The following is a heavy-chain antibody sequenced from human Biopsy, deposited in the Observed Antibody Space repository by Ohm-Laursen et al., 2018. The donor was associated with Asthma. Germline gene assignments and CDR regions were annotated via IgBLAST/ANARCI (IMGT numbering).Heavy chain of an antibody. CDR2: INPVFGTT. V-gene: IGHV1-69*01. J-gene: IGHJ4*02. CDR1: GGTFNTFV. D-gene: IGHD2-2*01. Sequence: SVKVSCKSLGGTFNTFVIGWVRQAPGQGLEWMGGINPVFGTTTYPQKFQDRVTITADDSTSTVYMELSSLRSEDTAVYYCARKAGSCISRTCYSLDFWGQGTLVTVSS. CDR3: ARKAGSCISRTCYSLDF.